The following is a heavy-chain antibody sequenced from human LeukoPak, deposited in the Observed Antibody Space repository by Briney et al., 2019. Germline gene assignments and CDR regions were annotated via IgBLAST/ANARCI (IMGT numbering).Heavy chain of an antibody. CDR1: GYTFTSYD. CDR3: ARANYGDSGWFDP. D-gene: IGHD4-17*01. CDR2: MNPNSGNT. J-gene: IGHJ5*02. V-gene: IGHV1-8*03. Sequence: ASVKVSCKASGYTFTSYDINWVRQTTGQGLEWMGWMNPNSGNTGYAQKFQGRVTITRNTSISTAYMELSSLRSEDTAVYYCARANYGDSGWFDPWGQGTLVTVSS.